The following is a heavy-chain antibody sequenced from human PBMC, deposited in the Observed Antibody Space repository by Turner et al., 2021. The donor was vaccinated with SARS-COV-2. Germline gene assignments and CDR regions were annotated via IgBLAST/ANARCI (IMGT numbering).Heavy chain of an antibody. D-gene: IGHD2-21*02. CDR2: FDPEDGET. CDR1: GYTLIELS. Sequence: QVQLVPSGAEVNKPGASVKVSCKVSGYTLIELSMHWVRQAPGKGLEWMGGFDPEDGETIYAQKFQGRVNMTEDTSTDTDYMELSSLRSEDTAVYYCATGYAYCGADCSIDYWGQGTLVTVS. V-gene: IGHV1-24*01. J-gene: IGHJ4*02. CDR3: ATGYAYCGADCSIDY.